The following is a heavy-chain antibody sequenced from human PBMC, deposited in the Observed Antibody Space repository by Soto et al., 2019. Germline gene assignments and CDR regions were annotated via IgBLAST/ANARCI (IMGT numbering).Heavy chain of an antibody. CDR2: INHSGDT. CDR1: GGSFSGYY. D-gene: IGHD3-22*01. J-gene: IGHJ4*02. Sequence: SETLSLTCGVYGGSFSGYYWNWIRQPPGKGLEWIGEINHSGDTSYNPSLESRVTISVDTSKNQFSLNVRSVTAADTAVYYCARGQYYYDSSGYDYWGQGTMVTVYS. CDR3: ARGQYYYDSSGYDY. V-gene: IGHV4-34*01.